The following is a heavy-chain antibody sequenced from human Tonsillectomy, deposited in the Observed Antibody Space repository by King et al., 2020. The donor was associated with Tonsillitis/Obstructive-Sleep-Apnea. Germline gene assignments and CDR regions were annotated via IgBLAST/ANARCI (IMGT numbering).Heavy chain of an antibody. CDR2: IYYSGST. J-gene: IGHJ4*02. CDR3: SRLPLGELVYWEDNFDY. Sequence: QLQESGPGLVKPSETLSLTCTVSGGSISSYYWSWIRQPPGKGREWIGYIYYSGSTNYNPSLKSRVTISVDTSKNQFSLKLSSLPAADPAVDYWSRLPLGELVYWEDNFDYWGQGTLVTVSS. D-gene: IGHD3-10*01. V-gene: IGHV4-59*01. CDR1: GGSISSYY.